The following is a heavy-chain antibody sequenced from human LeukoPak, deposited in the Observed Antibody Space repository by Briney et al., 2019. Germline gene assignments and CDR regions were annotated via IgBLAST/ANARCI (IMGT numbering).Heavy chain of an antibody. Sequence: GGSLRLSCAASGFTFSSYWMHWVRQAPGKGLVWVSRINSDGSRTSYADSVKGRFTISRDNAKNTLYLQMNSLRAEDTAVYYCAKRSAESSGYFNYWGQGILVTVSS. J-gene: IGHJ4*02. V-gene: IGHV3-74*01. CDR1: GFTFSSYW. CDR3: AKRSAESSGYFNY. D-gene: IGHD6-19*01. CDR2: INSDGSRT.